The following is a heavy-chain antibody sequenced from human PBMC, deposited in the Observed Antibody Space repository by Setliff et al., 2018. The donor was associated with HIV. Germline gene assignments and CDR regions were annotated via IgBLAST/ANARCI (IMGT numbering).Heavy chain of an antibody. J-gene: IGHJ3*01. CDR3: AKDSRRGDAYNVGVFDF. V-gene: IGHV3-23*01. CDR2: ISGSGGTK. CDR1: GFTLRSYG. D-gene: IGHD3-10*01. Sequence: PGGSLRLSCAVSGFTLRSYGIHWVRQAPGKGLEWVSTISGSGGTKYYADSVKGRFTISRDNSKNTLYLRMDSLRAEDTAIYYCAKDSRRGDAYNVGVFDFWGQGTMVTVSS.